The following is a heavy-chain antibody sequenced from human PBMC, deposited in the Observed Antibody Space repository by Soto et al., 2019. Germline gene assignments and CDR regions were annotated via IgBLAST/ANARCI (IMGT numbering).Heavy chain of an antibody. D-gene: IGHD1-26*01. CDR2: IIPIVDTT. V-gene: IGHV1-69*13. J-gene: IGHJ4*02. CDR1: GGTFGSYG. CDR3: AREGAITQSMDQ. Sequence: GASVKVSCKASGGTFGSYGISWVRQAPGHGLEWLGEIIPIVDTTNHTQKFQGRVTFIADESTTTVYMELSSLKFEDTAVYYCAREGAITQSMDQWGQGTLVTVSS.